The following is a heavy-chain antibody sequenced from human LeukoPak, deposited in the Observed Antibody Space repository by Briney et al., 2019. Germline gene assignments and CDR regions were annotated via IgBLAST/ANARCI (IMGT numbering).Heavy chain of an antibody. J-gene: IGHJ3*02. V-gene: IGHV3-11*01. CDR3: ARDQAVAAYDAFDI. CDR1: GLTFSDYY. CDR2: ISSSGSTI. D-gene: IGHD6-19*01. Sequence: PGGSLRLSCAASGLTFSDYYMSWIRQAPGKGLEWVSYISSSGSTIYYADSVKGRFTISRDNAKNSLYLQMNSLRAEDTAVYYCARDQAVAAYDAFDIWGQGTMVTVSS.